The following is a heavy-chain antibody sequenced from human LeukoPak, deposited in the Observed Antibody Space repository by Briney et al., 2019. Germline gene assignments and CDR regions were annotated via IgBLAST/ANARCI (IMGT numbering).Heavy chain of an antibody. CDR3: AREPTSGREPTSGRPLDY. CDR1: GGSISGYF. Sequence: PSETLSLTCTVSGGSISGYFWTWIRQPAGKGPEWIGRTCSSGSNNYNPSLKSRVTMSLDTSRNHFSLNLTSVTAADTAVYYCAREPTSGREPTSGRPLDYWGQGTLVTVSS. CDR2: TCSSGSN. J-gene: IGHJ4*02. D-gene: IGHD5-12*01. V-gene: IGHV4-4*07.